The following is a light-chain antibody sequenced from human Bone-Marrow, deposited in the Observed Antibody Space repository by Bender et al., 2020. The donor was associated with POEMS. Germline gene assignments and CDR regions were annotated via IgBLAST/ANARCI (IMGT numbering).Light chain of an antibody. Sequence: SYVLTQPPSVSVAPGKTARIACGGDNIASKSVHWYQQRPGQAPLLVVYSDTDRPSGIPERFSGSNSGNTATLSISRVEVGDEADYYCQVWESTTDHFVIFGGGTRLTVL. CDR1: NIASKS. CDR3: QVWESTTDHFVI. J-gene: IGLJ2*01. CDR2: SDT. V-gene: IGLV3-21*01.